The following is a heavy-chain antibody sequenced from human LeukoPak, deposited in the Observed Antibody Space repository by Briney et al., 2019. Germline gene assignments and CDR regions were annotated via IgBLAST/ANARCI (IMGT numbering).Heavy chain of an antibody. D-gene: IGHD3-16*01. CDR2: IYSGGST. V-gene: IGHV3-53*01. CDR1: GFTVSSNY. Sequence: GGSLRLSCTASGFTVSSNYMSWVRQAPGKGLEWISVIYSGGSTNYADSVKGRFIISRDNSKNTLYLQMNSLRAEDTAVYYCARDLGGLDYWGQGTLVTVSS. J-gene: IGHJ4*02. CDR3: ARDLGGLDY.